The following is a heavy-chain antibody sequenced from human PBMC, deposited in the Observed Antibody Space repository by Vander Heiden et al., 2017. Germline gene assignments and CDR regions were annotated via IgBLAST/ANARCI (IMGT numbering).Heavy chain of an antibody. Sequence: QVQLVQSGAEVKKPGASVTVSCTASGYTFTDHHMHRVRQAPGQGLEWMGWINPNSGGTKYAQKFQGRVTMTRDTAIRTAYMELSSLISDDTAVYYCARDFYRPGYWGQGTLVTVSS. J-gene: IGHJ4*02. CDR1: GYTFTDHH. V-gene: IGHV1-2*02. CDR3: ARDFYRPGY. CDR2: INPNSGGT.